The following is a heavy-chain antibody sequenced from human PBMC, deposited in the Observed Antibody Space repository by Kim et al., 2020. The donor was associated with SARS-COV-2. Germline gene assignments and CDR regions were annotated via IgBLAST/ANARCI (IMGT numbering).Heavy chain of an antibody. Sequence: GGSLRLSCAASRFTFSSFAMSWVRQAPGKGLEWVSGISGGGGSTYYTDSVKGRFTISRDNSKNTLYLQMNNLRAEDTAVYYCAKGQALIVVNDVFDIWGQGTMVTVSS. V-gene: IGHV3-23*01. J-gene: IGHJ3*02. CDR3: AKGQALIVVNDVFDI. CDR2: ISGGGGST. CDR1: RFTFSSFA. D-gene: IGHD3-22*01.